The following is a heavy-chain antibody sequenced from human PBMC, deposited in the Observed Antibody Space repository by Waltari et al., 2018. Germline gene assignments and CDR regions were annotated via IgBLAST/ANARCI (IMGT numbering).Heavy chain of an antibody. D-gene: IGHD2-15*01. V-gene: IGHV1-24*01. Sequence: QVQLVQSGAEVKKPGASVKVSCRVSGYSLTKSSLHWVRQAPGTGLEWLGGFEPDHGDADSAQEFQGRVTMTEDTSKDTAYMELSSLTYEDTAVYYLTRDRVGYCSGGTCYSRWFDPWGQGTLVTVSS. CDR3: TRDRVGYCSGGTCYSRWFDP. CDR1: GYSLTKSS. J-gene: IGHJ5*02. CDR2: FEPDHGDA.